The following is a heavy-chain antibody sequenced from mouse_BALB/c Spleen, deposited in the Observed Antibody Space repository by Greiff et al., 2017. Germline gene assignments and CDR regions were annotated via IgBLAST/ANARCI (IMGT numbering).Heavy chain of an antibody. J-gene: IGHJ4*01. CDR2: IWGDGST. CDR3: ARKYGSSYYYAMDY. D-gene: IGHD1-1*01. CDR1: GFSLTGYG. V-gene: IGHV2-6-7*01. Sequence: VKLVESGPGLVAPSQSLSITCTASGFSLTGYGVNWVRQPPGKGLEWLGMIWGDGSTDYNSALKSRLSISKDNSKSQVFLKMNSLQTDDTARYYCARKYGSSYYYAMDYWGQGTSVTVSS.